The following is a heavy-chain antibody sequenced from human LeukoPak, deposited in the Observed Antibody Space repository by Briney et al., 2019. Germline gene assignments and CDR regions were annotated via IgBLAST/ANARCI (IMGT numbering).Heavy chain of an antibody. D-gene: IGHD3-22*01. CDR3: ARDPAYDSSGYYYGGFDY. CDR1: GFTFSDYY. V-gene: IGHV3-11*04. Sequence: PGGSLRLSCAASGFTFSDYYMSWIRQAPGKGLEWVSYISSSSSTIYYADSVKGRFTISRDNAKNSLYLQMNSLRAEDTAVYYCARDPAYDSSGYYYGGFDYWGQGTLVTVSS. CDR2: ISSSSSTI. J-gene: IGHJ4*02.